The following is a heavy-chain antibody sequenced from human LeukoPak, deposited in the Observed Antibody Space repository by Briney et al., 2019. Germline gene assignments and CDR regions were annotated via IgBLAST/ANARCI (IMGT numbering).Heavy chain of an antibody. CDR1: GGSISSYY. CDR2: IYTSGST. CDR3: ARDSRPYYYDSSGYYVPYYFDY. D-gene: IGHD3-22*01. Sequence: PSETLSLTCAVSGGSISSYYWSWIRQPAGKGLEWIGRIYTSGSTNYNPSLKSRVTMSVDTSKNQFSLKLSSVTAADTAVYYCARDSRPYYYDSSGYYVPYYFDYWGQGTLVTVSS. V-gene: IGHV4-4*07. J-gene: IGHJ4*02.